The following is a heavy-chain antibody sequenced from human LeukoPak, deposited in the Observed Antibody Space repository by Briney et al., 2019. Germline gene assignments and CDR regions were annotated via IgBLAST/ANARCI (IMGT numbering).Heavy chain of an antibody. CDR3: AREDTAMAGAERY. J-gene: IGHJ4*02. V-gene: IGHV1-2*02. D-gene: IGHD5-18*01. Sequence: ASVKVSCKASGYTFTGYYMHWVRQAPGQGLEWMGWINPNSGGTNYAQKFQGRVTMTRDTSISTAYMELSSLRSEDTAVYYCAREDTAMAGAERYWGQGTLVTVSS. CDR1: GYTFTGYY. CDR2: INPNSGGT.